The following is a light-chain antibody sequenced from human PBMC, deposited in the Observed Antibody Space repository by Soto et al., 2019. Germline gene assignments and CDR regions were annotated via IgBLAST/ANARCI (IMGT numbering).Light chain of an antibody. J-gene: IGKJ4*01. V-gene: IGKV3-15*01. CDR2: GAS. Sequence: EIVLTESPATLSLTPGERATLSCRASQSVSSYLAWYQQKPGQAPRLLIYGASTRPTGIPVRFSGSGSGTEFTLTITSLQFEDFAVYYCQEYNDWRPITFGGGTKVDI. CDR3: QEYNDWRPIT. CDR1: QSVSSY.